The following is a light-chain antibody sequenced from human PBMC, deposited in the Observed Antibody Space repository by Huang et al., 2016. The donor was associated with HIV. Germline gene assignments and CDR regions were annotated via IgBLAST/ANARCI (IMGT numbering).Light chain of an antibody. CDR1: QSVSSSY. Sequence: EIVLTQSPGTLSLSPGERATLTCRASQSVSSSYLAWYQQKPGQAPRLLIYGASSRGTGIPDRFSGSGCGTDFTLTISRLEPEDFAVYYCQQYGSSLITFGQGTRLEIK. CDR2: GAS. J-gene: IGKJ5*01. V-gene: IGKV3-20*01. CDR3: QQYGSSLIT.